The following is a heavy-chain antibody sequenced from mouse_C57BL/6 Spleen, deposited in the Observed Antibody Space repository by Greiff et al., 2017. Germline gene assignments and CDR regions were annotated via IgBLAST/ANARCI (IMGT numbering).Heavy chain of an antibody. Sequence: VQLKESGGGLVQPGGSMKLSCAASGFTFSDAWMDWVRQSPEKGLEWVAEIRNKDNNHATYYAESVKGRLTISRDDSKSSVYLQMSSLRADDAGIYYCTRGEDFPWFAYWGQGTLVTVSA. CDR2: IRNKDNNHAT. V-gene: IGHV6-6*01. J-gene: IGHJ3*01. CDR3: TRGEDFPWFAY. CDR1: GFTFSDAW.